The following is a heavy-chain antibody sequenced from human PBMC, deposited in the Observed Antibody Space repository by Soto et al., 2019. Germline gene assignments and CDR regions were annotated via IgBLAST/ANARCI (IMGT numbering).Heavy chain of an antibody. D-gene: IGHD3-10*01. J-gene: IGHJ3*01. CDR2: INHSGSP. CDR1: GGSFSGYY. V-gene: IGHV4-34*01. Sequence: KPSETLSLTCDVYGGSFSGYYWSWIRQAPGKGLEWIVEINHSGSPNYNPSLQSRVSVSVDTSKTHFSLQLSSVTAADTAMYYCATFPPEGRTATSRGDDAFDFWGQGTLVTVSS. CDR3: ATFPPEGRTATSRGDDAFDF.